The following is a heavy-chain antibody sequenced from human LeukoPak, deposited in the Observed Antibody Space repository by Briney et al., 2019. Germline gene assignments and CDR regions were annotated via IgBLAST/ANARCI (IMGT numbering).Heavy chain of an antibody. CDR2: IAYDGSRA. Sequence: GGSLRLSCEVSGFRFSSYCMSWVRQTPGKGLEWVAVIAYDGSRAFYADSVKGRFTISRDNSKNTMSVQMDDLRAEDTAVYYCTRYNNDHFDYWGQGTLVTVSS. D-gene: IGHD1-14*01. CDR1: GFRFSSYC. CDR3: TRYNNDHFDY. V-gene: IGHV3-33*08. J-gene: IGHJ4*02.